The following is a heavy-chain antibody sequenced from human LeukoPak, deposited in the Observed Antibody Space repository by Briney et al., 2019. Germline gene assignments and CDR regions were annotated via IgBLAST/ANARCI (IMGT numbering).Heavy chain of an antibody. J-gene: IGHJ4*02. D-gene: IGHD6-19*01. V-gene: IGHV3-11*06. CDR3: AKSRGRSYSAGD. Sequence: GGSLRLSCAASGFTFSDYHMTWIRQAPGKGLEWISYIRTSSSHIDYAGSVKGRFTISRDDAKNSLNLQMNSLTAEDTAVYYCAKSRGRSYSAGDWGQGTLVTVSS. CDR2: IRTSSSHI. CDR1: GFTFSDYH.